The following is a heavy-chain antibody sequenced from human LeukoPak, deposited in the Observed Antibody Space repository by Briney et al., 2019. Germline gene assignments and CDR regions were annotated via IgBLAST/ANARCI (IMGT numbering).Heavy chain of an antibody. D-gene: IGHD6-13*01. CDR3: ARGYSSSWYNWFDP. CDR1: GGSFSGYY. J-gene: IGHJ5*02. V-gene: IGHV4-34*01. Sequence: SETLSLTCAVYGGSFSGYYWSWIRQPPGEGLEWIGEINHSGSTNYNPSLKSRVTISVDTSKNQFSLKLSSVTAADTAVYYCARGYSSSWYNWFDPWGQGTLVTVSS. CDR2: INHSGST.